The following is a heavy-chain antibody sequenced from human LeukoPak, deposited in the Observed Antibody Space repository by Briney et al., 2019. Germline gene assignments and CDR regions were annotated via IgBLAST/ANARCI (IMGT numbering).Heavy chain of an antibody. Sequence: PSETLSLTCTVSGGSISSYYWSWIRQPAGKGLEGLGYIYYRGSTNYNPSLKSRVTISVDTSKNQFSLKLSSVTAAETAVYYCAREGRYRYGYNEYHSYMDIWGKGTTVTVSS. CDR3: AREGRYRYGYNEYHSYMDI. J-gene: IGHJ6*03. CDR2: IYYRGST. CDR1: GGSISSYY. V-gene: IGHV4-59*01. D-gene: IGHD5-24*01.